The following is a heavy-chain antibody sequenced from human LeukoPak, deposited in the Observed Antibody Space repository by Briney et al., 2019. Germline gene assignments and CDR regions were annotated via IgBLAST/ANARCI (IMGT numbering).Heavy chain of an antibody. CDR2: IYHSGST. CDR1: GYSISSGYY. CDR3: ARGRGYGDYGVIDY. V-gene: IGHV4-38-2*01. Sequence: PSETLSLTCAVSGYSISSGYYWGWIRQPPGKGLEWIGSIYHSGSTHYNPSLKSRVTISVDTSKNQFSLKLSSVTAADTAVYYCARGRGYGDYGVIDYWGQGTLVTVSS. D-gene: IGHD4-17*01. J-gene: IGHJ4*02.